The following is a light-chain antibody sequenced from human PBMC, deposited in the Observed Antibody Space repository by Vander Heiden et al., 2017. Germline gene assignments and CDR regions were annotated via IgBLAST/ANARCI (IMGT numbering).Light chain of an antibody. CDR2: DVS. J-gene: IGLJ1*01. CDR3: NSYASSNSYV. Sequence: QSALTHPPSVSGSPGQPITISCTGTSSDVGAYNYVSWYQQHPGKAPKLMIYDVSNRPSGVSNRFSGSKSGNTASLTISGLQTEDEADYYCNSYASSNSYVFGTATKVTVL. CDR1: SSDVGAYNY. V-gene: IGLV2-14*03.